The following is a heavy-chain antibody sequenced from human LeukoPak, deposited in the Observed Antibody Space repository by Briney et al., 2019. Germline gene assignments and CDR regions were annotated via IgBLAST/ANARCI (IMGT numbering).Heavy chain of an antibody. D-gene: IGHD5/OR15-5a*01. Sequence: TSQTLSLTCTVSGGSISSDSYYWSWIRQPAGKGLEWIGRIYASGTTDYNPSLKSRVTISVDTSKNQFSLKLSSVTAADTAVYYCTRSVYIWGQETMVTVSS. V-gene: IGHV4-61*02. CDR1: GGSISSDSYY. J-gene: IGHJ3*02. CDR3: TRSVYI. CDR2: IYASGTT.